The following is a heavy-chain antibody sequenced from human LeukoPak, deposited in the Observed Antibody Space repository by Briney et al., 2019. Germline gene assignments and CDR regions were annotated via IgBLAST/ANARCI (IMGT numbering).Heavy chain of an antibody. D-gene: IGHD4-17*01. Sequence: ASVKVSCKASGYTFTSYDINWVRQATGQGLEWMGWMNPNSGNTGYAQKFQGRVTMTRNTSISTAYMELSSLRSEDTAVYYCASATDYGDYVGYYYGMDVWGQGTTVTVSS. V-gene: IGHV1-8*01. J-gene: IGHJ6*02. CDR3: ASATDYGDYVGYYYGMDV. CDR1: GYTFTSYD. CDR2: MNPNSGNT.